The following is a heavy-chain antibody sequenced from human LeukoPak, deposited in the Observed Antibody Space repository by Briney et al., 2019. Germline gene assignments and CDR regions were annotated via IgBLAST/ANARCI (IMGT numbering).Heavy chain of an antibody. CDR1: GASISSYY. D-gene: IGHD2-15*01. CDR3: ARAIAKDCSGGSCSMGIFDY. CDR2: IYYSGST. J-gene: IGHJ4*02. V-gene: IGHV4-59*12. Sequence: PSETLSLTCTVSGASISSYYWSWIRQPPGKGLEWIGYIYYSGSTNYNPSLKSRVTISLDTSKNQFSLKLNSVTAADTAEYYCARAIAKDCSGGSCSMGIFDYWGQGNLVTVSS.